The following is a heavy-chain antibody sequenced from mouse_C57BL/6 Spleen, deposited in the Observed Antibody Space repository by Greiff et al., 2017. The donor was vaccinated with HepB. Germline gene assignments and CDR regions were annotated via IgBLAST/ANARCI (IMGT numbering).Heavy chain of an antibody. CDR3: ARDYYGSRFAY. Sequence: EVQLQQSGPELVKPGASVKISCKASGYTFTDYYMNWVKQSHGKSLEWIGDINPNNGGISYNQKFKGKATLTVDKSSSTAYMELRSLTSEDSAVYYCARDYYGSRFAYWGQGTLVTVSA. D-gene: IGHD1-1*01. CDR2: INPNNGGI. V-gene: IGHV1-26*01. J-gene: IGHJ3*01. CDR1: GYTFTDYY.